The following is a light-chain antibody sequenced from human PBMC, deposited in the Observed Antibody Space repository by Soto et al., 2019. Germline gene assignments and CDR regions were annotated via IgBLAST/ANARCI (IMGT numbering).Light chain of an antibody. Sequence: ERVMTQSPATLSVSPGGRAPLSYRASQSISSNLAWYQQKPGQTPRLLVYGASSMATGIPDRFSGSGSGTDFTLTISRLEPEDFAVYYCQQHGSSPITFGQGTRLEI. CDR2: GAS. CDR1: QSISSN. J-gene: IGKJ5*01. CDR3: QQHGSSPIT. V-gene: IGKV3-20*01.